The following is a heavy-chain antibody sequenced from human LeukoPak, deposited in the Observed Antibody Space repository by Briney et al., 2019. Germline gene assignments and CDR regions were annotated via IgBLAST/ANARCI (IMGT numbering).Heavy chain of an antibody. Sequence: PSQTLSLTCTVSGGSISSGGYYWSWIRQHPGKGLEWIGYIYYSGSTYYNPSLKRRVTISVDTSKNQFSLKLSSVTAADTAVYYCARLDSSGYYPFDYWGQGTLVTVSS. CDR3: ARLDSSGYYPFDY. CDR1: GGSISSGGYY. CDR2: IYYSGST. J-gene: IGHJ4*02. D-gene: IGHD3-22*01. V-gene: IGHV4-31*03.